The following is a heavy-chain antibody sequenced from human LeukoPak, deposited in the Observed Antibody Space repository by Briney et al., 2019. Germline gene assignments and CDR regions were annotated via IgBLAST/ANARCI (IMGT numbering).Heavy chain of an antibody. J-gene: IGHJ5*02. D-gene: IGHD1-20*01. V-gene: IGHV1-69*04. CDR3: AREFKQSNWNDGHWFDP. Sequence: SVKVSCMASGGTFSSYGINWVRQAPGQALEWMGRISPFFDIANYAQKFQGRVTINADKSTSTTYMELSSLRSEDTAIYYCAREFKQSNWNDGHWFDPWGQVTLVTVSS. CDR1: GGTFSSYG. CDR2: ISPFFDIA.